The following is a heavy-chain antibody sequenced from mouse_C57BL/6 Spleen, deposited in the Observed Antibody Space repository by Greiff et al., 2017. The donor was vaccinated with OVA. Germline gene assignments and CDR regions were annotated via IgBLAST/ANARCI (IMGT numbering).Heavy chain of an antibody. J-gene: IGHJ2*01. D-gene: IGHD1-1*01. CDR3: AGTVVEIYFDY. V-gene: IGHV1-7*01. CDR2: INPSSGYT. Sequence: QVQLQQSGAELAKPGASVKLSCKASGYTFTSYWMHWVNQRPGQGLEWIGYINPSSGYTKYNQKFKDKATLTADKSSSTAYMQLSSLTYEDSAVYYCAGTVVEIYFDYWGQGTTLTVSS. CDR1: GYTFTSYW.